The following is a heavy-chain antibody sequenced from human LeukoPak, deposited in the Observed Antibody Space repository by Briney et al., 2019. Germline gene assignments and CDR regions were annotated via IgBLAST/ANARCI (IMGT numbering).Heavy chain of an antibody. CDR2: ISYDGSNK. J-gene: IGHJ4*02. D-gene: IGHD6-19*01. V-gene: IGHV3-30*04. CDR3: ARDYSSGWSDFDN. Sequence: PGGSLRLSCAASGFTFSSYAMHWVRQAPGKGLEWVAVISYDGSNKYYADSVKGRFTISRDNSKNTLYLQMNSLRAEDTAVYYCARDYSSGWSDFDNWGQGTLVTVSS. CDR1: GFTFSSYA.